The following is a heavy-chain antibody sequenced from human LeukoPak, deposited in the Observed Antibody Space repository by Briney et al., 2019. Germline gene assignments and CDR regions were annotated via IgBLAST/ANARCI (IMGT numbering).Heavy chain of an antibody. CDR2: IISIFGTA. Sequence: SVKVSCKASGGTFSSYAISWVRQAPGQGLEWMGGIISIFGTANYAQKFQGRVTITADESTSTDYMELSSLRSEDTAVYYCARDIGYYESRKESYPPFQHWGQGTLVTVSS. V-gene: IGHV1-69*13. D-gene: IGHD3-22*01. CDR1: GGTFSSYA. CDR3: ARDIGYYESRKESYPPFQH. J-gene: IGHJ1*01.